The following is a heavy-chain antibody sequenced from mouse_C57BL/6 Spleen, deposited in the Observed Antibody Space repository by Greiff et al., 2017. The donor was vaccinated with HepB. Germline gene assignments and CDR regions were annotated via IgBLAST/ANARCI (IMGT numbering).Heavy chain of an antibody. CDR1: GFTFSSYA. CDR2: ISDGGSYT. V-gene: IGHV5-4*01. Sequence: EVHLVESGGGLVKPGGSLKLSCAASGFTFSSYAMSWVRQTPEKRLEWVATISDGGSYTYYPDNVKGRFTISRDNAKNNLYLQMSHLKSEDTAMYYCARDAGGYDYWGQGTTLTVSS. CDR3: ARDAGGYDY. D-gene: IGHD2-2*01. J-gene: IGHJ2*01.